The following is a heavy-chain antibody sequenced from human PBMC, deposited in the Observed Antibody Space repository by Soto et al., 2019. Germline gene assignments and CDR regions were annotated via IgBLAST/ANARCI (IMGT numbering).Heavy chain of an antibody. Sequence: ASVKVSCKAAGYTLISYGMSWVRQAPGQGLEWMGWISAHNGNTSYAQKLQGRVTMTTDTSTSTAYMELRSLRSDDTAVYYCARVERCSYNWNDVVDYWGQ. CDR1: GYTLISYG. CDR2: ISAHNGNT. J-gene: IGHJ4*01. CDR3: ARVERCSYNWNDVVDY. D-gene: IGHD1-20*01. V-gene: IGHV1-18*01.